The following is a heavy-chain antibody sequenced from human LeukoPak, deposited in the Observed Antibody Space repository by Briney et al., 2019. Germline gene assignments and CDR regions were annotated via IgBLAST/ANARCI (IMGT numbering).Heavy chain of an antibody. V-gene: IGHV1-18*01. CDR2: VSAYNGNT. D-gene: IGHD6-6*01. CDR3: ARSGSSSHGDWFDP. CDR1: GYTFTSYG. Sequence: ASVKASCKASGYTFTSYGISWVRQAPGQGLEWMGWVSAYNGNTNYAQKLQGRVTMTTDTSTSTAYMELRSLRSDDTAVYYCARSGSSSHGDWFDPWGQGTLVTVSS. J-gene: IGHJ5*02.